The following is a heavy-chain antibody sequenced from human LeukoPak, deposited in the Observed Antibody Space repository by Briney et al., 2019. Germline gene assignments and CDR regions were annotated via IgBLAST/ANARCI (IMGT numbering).Heavy chain of an antibody. CDR2: ISYDGSNK. CDR1: GFTFSSYG. D-gene: IGHD1-26*01. Sequence: GGSLRPSCAASGFTFSSYGMHWVRQAPGKGLEWVAVISYDGSNKYYADSVKGRFTISRDSSKNTLYLQMNSPRAEDTAVYYCARDRVGATDYFDYWGQGTLVTVSS. J-gene: IGHJ4*02. V-gene: IGHV3-30*19. CDR3: ARDRVGATDYFDY.